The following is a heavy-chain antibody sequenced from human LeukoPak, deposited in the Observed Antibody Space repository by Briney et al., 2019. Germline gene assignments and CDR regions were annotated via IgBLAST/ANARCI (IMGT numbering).Heavy chain of an antibody. Sequence: PGGSLRLSCAGSGFTFSSYAMSWVRQAPGKGLEWVSVISGSSDTTYYADSVKGRFIISRDNSKNTLYLQMNSLRAEDTAVYYCAKRIGGVNSFDHGGQGTLVTVSS. CDR3: AKRIGGVNSFDH. CDR2: ISGSSDTT. V-gene: IGHV3-23*01. D-gene: IGHD3-16*01. J-gene: IGHJ4*02. CDR1: GFTFSSYA.